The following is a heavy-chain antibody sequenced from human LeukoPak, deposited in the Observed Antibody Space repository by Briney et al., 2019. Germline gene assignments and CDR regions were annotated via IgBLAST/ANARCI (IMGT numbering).Heavy chain of an antibody. CDR2: TYYRSKWYN. D-gene: IGHD6-13*01. CDR3: ARQQRGPFDY. Sequence: SQTLSLTCAISGDSVSSNTPAWNWIRQSPSRGLEWLGRTYYRSKWYNDYAVSVRSRITINPDTAKNQFSLQLNSVTPEDTAVYYCARQQRGPFDYWGQGTLVTVSS. V-gene: IGHV6-1*01. J-gene: IGHJ4*02. CDR1: GDSVSSNTPA.